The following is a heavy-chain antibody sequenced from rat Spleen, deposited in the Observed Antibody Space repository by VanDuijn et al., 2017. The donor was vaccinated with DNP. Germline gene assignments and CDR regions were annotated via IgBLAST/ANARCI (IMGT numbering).Heavy chain of an antibody. D-gene: IGHD1-12*02. V-gene: IGHV5-25*01. Sequence: EVQLVESGGGLVQPGRSMKLSCAASGFSFSHYYMAWVRQAPAKGLEWVASISGGGGNTYYRDSVKGRFTISRDNAKSTLYLQMDILGSEDTATYYCAGYYLYGTYYYGYFDYWGQGVMVTVSS. CDR1: GFSFSHYY. CDR2: ISGGGGNT. J-gene: IGHJ2*01. CDR3: AGYYLYGTYYYGYFDY.